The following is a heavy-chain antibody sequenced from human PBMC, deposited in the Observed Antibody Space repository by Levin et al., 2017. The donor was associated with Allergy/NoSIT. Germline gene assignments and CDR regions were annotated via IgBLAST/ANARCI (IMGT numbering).Heavy chain of an antibody. CDR3: TRQTADSSSGYFQH. V-gene: IGHV3-73*01. CDR2: IRSKANSYAT. D-gene: IGHD6-6*01. J-gene: IGHJ1*01. CDR1: GFTFSGSA. Sequence: AGGSLRLSCAASGFTFSGSAMHWVRQASGKGLEWVGRIRSKANSYATAYDASMKGRFTISRDDSKNTAYLQMNSLKTEDTAVYYCTRQTADSSSGYFQHWGQGTLVTVSS.